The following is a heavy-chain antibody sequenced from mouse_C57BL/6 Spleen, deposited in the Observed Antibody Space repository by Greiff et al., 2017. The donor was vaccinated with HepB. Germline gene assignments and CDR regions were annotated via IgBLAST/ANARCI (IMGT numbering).Heavy chain of an antibody. D-gene: IGHD3-3*01. CDR1: GYTFTSYW. CDR2: IDPSDSYT. CDR3: ARSRDRDYFDY. Sequence: QVQLKQPGAELVMPGASVKLSCKASGYTFTSYWMHWVKQRPGQGLEWIGEIDPSDSYTNYNQKFKGKSTLTVDKSSSTAYMQLSSLTSEDSAVYYCARSRDRDYFDYWGQGTTLTVSS. J-gene: IGHJ2*01. V-gene: IGHV1-69*01.